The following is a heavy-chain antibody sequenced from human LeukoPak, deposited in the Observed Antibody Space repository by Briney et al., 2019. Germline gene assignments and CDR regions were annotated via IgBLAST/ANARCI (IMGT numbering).Heavy chain of an antibody. J-gene: IGHJ4*02. V-gene: IGHV5-10-1*01. CDR1: GYSFTNYW. CDR3: ARHDKGGSSWSDY. Sequence: GESLRISCKGSGYSFTNYWINWVRQMPGKGLEWMGRIDPSDSYTNYSPSFQGHVTISADKSISTAYLQWSSLKASDTAMYYCARHDKGGSSWSDYWGQGTLVTVSP. CDR2: IDPSDSYT. D-gene: IGHD6-13*01.